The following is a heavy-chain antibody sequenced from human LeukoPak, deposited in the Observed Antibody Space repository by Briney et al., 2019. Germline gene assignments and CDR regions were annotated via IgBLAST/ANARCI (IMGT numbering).Heavy chain of an antibody. CDR1: GDSISNSGWS. D-gene: IGHD3-3*01. CDR3: ARLTLTGVGGRGWFDA. CDR2: MPYDENVADNEIP. V-gene: IGHV4-39*01. J-gene: IGHJ5*02. Sequence: PSETLSLTCIVSGDSISNSGWSWGWTRQPPGKGLECIGTMPYDENVADNEIPSYNPSLKSRVSISADTSKNQLSLKVNSVTAADTASYYCARLTLTGVGGRGWFDAWGQGTLVIVSS.